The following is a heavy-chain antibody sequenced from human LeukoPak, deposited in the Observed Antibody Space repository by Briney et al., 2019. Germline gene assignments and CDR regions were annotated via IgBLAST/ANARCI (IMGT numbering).Heavy chain of an antibody. D-gene: IGHD5-24*01. V-gene: IGHV1-18*01. J-gene: IGHJ4*02. Sequence: ASVKVSCKASGYTLTSFGVSWMRQAPGQGLEWLGWIRAYNGDTSYARKLQGRLTMTTDTSTSTAYMELRSLRSDDTAVYYCARGDGDYWGQGTLVTVSS. CDR1: GYTLTSFG. CDR2: IRAYNGDT. CDR3: ARGDGDY.